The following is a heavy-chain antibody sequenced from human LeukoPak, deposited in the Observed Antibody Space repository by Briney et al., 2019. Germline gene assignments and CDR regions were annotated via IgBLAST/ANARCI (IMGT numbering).Heavy chain of an antibody. V-gene: IGHV3-23*01. D-gene: IGHD2-21*02. CDR2: ISGSGGST. CDR3: ARVPRRVVVTAMIDY. Sequence: GGSLRLSCAASGLTFSRYWMTWFRQAPGEGLEWVSAISGSGGSTYYADSVKGRFTISRDNSKNTLYLQMNSLRAEDTAVYYCARVPRRVVVTAMIDYWGQGTLVTVSS. J-gene: IGHJ4*02. CDR1: GLTFSRYW.